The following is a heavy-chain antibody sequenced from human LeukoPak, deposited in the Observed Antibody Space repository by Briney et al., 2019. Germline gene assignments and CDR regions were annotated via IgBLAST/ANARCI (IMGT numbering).Heavy chain of an antibody. V-gene: IGHV4-30-4*01. CDR3: ARHPSYYDRIDY. CDR1: GGSISSGDYY. J-gene: IGHJ4*02. D-gene: IGHD3-22*01. Sequence: SETLSLTCTVSGGSISSGDYYWSWIRQPPGKGLEWIGYIYYSGSTYYNLSLKSRVTISVDTSKNQFSLKLSSVTAADTAVYYCARHPSYYDRIDYWGQGTLVAVSS. CDR2: IYYSGST.